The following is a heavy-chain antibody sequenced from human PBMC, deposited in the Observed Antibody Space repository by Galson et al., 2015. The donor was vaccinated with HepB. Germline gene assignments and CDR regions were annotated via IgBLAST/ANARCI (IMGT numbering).Heavy chain of an antibody. CDR2: IKQDGSDK. J-gene: IGHJ4*02. Sequence: SLRLSCAASGFTFSNYWMSWFRQAPGKGLEWVANIKQDGSDKYYVDSVKGRFTISRDNAKNSLYLQMNSLRAEDTALYYCARDDYKHIDYWGQGTLVTVSS. CDR3: ARDDYKHIDY. CDR1: GFTFSNYW. V-gene: IGHV3-7*03. D-gene: IGHD4-11*01.